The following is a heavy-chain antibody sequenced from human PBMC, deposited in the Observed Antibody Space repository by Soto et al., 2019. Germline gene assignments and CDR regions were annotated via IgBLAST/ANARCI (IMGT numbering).Heavy chain of an antibody. CDR3: AKLWRH. V-gene: IGHV4-34*01. Sequence: SETLSLTCGVSGGSFDGYYWSWLRQSTGKGLGWIGEISGSGATNYNPALKSRGSLSLDTSKNQFSLKLDSVTASATAVYYCAKLWRHWGQGTLVTVSS. CDR1: GGSFDGYY. D-gene: IGHD2-21*01. CDR2: ISGSGAT. J-gene: IGHJ4*02.